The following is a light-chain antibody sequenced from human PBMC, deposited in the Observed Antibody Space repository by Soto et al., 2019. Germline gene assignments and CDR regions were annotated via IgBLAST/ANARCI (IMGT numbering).Light chain of an antibody. CDR3: QKYNSAPLP. J-gene: IGKJ4*01. CDR1: QGISNY. V-gene: IGKV1-27*01. CDR2: AAS. Sequence: DIQMTQSPSSLSASVGDRVTITCRASQGISNYLAWYQQKPGKVPKLLIYAASTLQSGVRSRFSGSGSGTDFTLTISSLQPEDVATYYCQKYNSAPLPFGGWTKVAIK.